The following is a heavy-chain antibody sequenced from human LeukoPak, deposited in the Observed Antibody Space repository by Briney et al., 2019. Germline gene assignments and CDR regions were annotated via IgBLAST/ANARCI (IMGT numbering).Heavy chain of an antibody. D-gene: IGHD6-13*01. J-gene: IGHJ4*02. CDR2: IYTSGST. CDR3: ARVNIAAAGVFDY. Sequence: SETLSLTCTVSGGSISSYYWSWIRQPPGKGLEWIGYIYTSGSTNYNPSLKSRVTISVDTSKNQFSLKLSSVTAADTAVYYCARVNIAAAGVFDYWGQGTLVTVSS. V-gene: IGHV4-4*08. CDR1: GGSISSYY.